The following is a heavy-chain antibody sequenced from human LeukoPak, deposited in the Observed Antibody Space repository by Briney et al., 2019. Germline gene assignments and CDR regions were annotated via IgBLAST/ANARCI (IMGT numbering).Heavy chain of an antibody. D-gene: IGHD5-12*01. CDR3: AKDRDSGYDWLNY. V-gene: IGHV3-23*01. Sequence: GGSLRLSCAASGFTFSSYAISWVRQAPGKGLEWVSAISGSGGSTYYADSVKGRFTISRDNSKNTLYLQMNSLRAEDTAVYYCAKDRDSGYDWLNYWGQGTLVTVSS. CDR2: ISGSGGST. J-gene: IGHJ4*02. CDR1: GFTFSSYA.